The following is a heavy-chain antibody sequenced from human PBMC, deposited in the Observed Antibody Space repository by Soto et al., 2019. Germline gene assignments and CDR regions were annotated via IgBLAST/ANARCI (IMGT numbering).Heavy chain of an antibody. V-gene: IGHV2-5*02. Sequence: QITLKESGPTLVKPTQTLTLTCTFSGFSLTTRGVGVGWIRQPPGKALECLALIYWDDDKRYSPSLQSRLSITKDTSKNQVVLTMTHVDPVDTATYYCAHIPNYYQYDWFDPWGKGTLVSVSS. CDR3: AHIPNYYQYDWFDP. CDR2: IYWDDDK. D-gene: IGHD3-16*01. CDR1: GFSLTTRGVG. J-gene: IGHJ5*02.